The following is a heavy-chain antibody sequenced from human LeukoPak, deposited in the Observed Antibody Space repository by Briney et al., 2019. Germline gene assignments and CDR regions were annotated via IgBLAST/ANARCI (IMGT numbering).Heavy chain of an antibody. CDR3: ARHLFGYCSSTSCPFDY. D-gene: IGHD2-2*01. Sequence: SETLSLTCTVSGGSISSYYWSWLRQPPGKGLEWIGYIYYSGSTNYNPSLKSRVTISVDTSKNQFSLKLSSVTAADTAVYYCARHLFGYCSSTSCPFDYWGQGTLVTVSS. V-gene: IGHV4-59*08. CDR2: IYYSGST. J-gene: IGHJ4*02. CDR1: GGSISSYY.